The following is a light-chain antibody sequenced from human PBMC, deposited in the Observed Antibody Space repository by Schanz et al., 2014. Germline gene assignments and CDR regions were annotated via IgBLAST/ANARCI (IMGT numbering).Light chain of an antibody. CDR2: DVN. Sequence: QSALTQPPSASGSPGQSVTISCTGTSSDVGGYNYVSWYQQHPGKAPKLMIFDVNQRPSGVPDRFAGSKSGNTASLTVSGLQSEDEADYYCSSYGGNLGVFVTGTKLTVL. CDR3: SSYGGNLGV. V-gene: IGLV2-8*01. J-gene: IGLJ1*01. CDR1: SSDVGGYNY.